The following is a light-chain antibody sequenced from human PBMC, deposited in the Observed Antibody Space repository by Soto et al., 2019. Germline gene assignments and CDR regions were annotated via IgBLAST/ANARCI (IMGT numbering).Light chain of an antibody. Sequence: DIQMTQSPSTLSASVGERVTITCRASQSISTWLAWYQQKPGKAPKLLIYKASSLESGVPSRFSGSGSGTEFTLTISSLAPYDFVAYYCQFYYSDPYTFGQGTKLEIK. CDR1: QSISTW. V-gene: IGKV1-5*03. CDR2: KAS. CDR3: QFYYSDPYT. J-gene: IGKJ2*01.